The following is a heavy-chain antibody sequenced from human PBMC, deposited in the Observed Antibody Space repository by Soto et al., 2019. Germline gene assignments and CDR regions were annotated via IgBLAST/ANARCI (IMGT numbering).Heavy chain of an antibody. Sequence: EVQLVQSGAEVKKPGESLKISCKGCGVTFIDYWIGWVRQMPGKGLEWMGIIAPDDSDITYSPSFQGQVTISADKSISTVYLQWSSLKASDTAIYYCARRDPLAAWFDLWGQGTLVTVSS. V-gene: IGHV5-51*03. CDR2: IAPDDSDI. J-gene: IGHJ5*02. D-gene: IGHD6-19*01. CDR3: ARRDPLAAWFDL. CDR1: GVTFIDYW.